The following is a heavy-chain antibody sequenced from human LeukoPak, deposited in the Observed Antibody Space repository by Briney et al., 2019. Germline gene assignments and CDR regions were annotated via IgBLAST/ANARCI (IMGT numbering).Heavy chain of an antibody. V-gene: IGHV1-69*06. CDR2: IIPIFGTA. D-gene: IGHD5-24*01. J-gene: IGHJ4*02. Sequence: SVKVSCKASGGTFSSYAISWVRQAPGQGLEWMGGIIPIFGTANYAQKFQGRVTITADKSTSTAYMELSSLRSEDTAVYYCAREGRDGYTLMRPFDYWGQGTLVTVSS. CDR1: GGTFSSYA. CDR3: AREGRDGYTLMRPFDY.